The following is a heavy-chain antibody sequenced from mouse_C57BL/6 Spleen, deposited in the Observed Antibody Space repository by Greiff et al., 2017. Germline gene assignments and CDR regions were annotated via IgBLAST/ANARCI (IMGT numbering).Heavy chain of an antibody. D-gene: IGHD2-3*01. CDR3: ARRGYDGYYAY. J-gene: IGHJ3*01. CDR2: IYPGDGDT. CDR1: GYAFSSSW. V-gene: IGHV1-82*01. Sequence: QVQLQQSGPELVKPGASVKISCKASGYAFSSSWMNWVKQRPGKGLEWIGRIYPGDGDTNYNGKFKGKATLTADKSSSTAYMQLSSLTSEDSAVYFCARRGYDGYYAYWGQGTLVTVSA.